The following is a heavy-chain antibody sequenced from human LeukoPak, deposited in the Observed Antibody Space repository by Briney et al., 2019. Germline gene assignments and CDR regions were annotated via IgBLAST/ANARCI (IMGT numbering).Heavy chain of an antibody. V-gene: IGHV3-11*03. CDR1: GFTFSDYY. J-gene: IGHJ4*02. D-gene: IGHD2-2*01. CDR2: ISSSSSYT. Sequence: GGSLRLSCAASGFTFSDYYMSWIRQAPGKGLEWVSYISSSSSYTNYADSVKGRFTISRDNAKNSLYLQMNSLRAEDTAVYYCARWCFGIVVPAASFDYWGQGTLVTVPS. CDR3: ARWCFGIVVPAASFDY.